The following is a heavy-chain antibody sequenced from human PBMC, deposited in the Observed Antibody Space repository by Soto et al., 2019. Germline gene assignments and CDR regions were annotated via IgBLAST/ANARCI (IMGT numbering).Heavy chain of an antibody. CDR3: ARGSQLERDALDI. Sequence: QVQLQESGPGLVKPSQTLSLTCSVSGVSINSGGYYWSWIRHHPGKGLEWIGYIYYTGHTFYNPSLKSRVAMSLDTSKNQFALKLSSVTAADTAVYYCARGSQLERDALDIWGQGTMVTVSS. V-gene: IGHV4-31*03. CDR2: IYYTGHT. CDR1: GVSINSGGYY. J-gene: IGHJ3*02. D-gene: IGHD1-1*01.